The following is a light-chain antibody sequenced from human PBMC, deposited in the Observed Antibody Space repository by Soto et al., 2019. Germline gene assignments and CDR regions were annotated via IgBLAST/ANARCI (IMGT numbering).Light chain of an antibody. Sequence: QSVLTQPPSASGTPGQRVTFSCSGSSSNIGGNTVSWFQHLPRTAPKLLIFSNSQRPSGVPDRFSGAKSGTSASLAISGLQSEDEAHYYCAAWDDSLRGVVFGGGTKLTVL. CDR2: SNS. V-gene: IGLV1-44*01. CDR1: SSNIGGNT. J-gene: IGLJ3*02. CDR3: AAWDDSLRGVV.